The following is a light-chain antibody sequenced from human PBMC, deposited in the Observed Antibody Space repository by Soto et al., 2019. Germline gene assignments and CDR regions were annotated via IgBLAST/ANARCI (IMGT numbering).Light chain of an antibody. CDR1: QSISSW. CDR3: QHYYSYPLT. J-gene: IGKJ4*01. V-gene: IGKV1-5*03. Sequence: DIQMTQSPSTLSASVGDRVTITCRASQSISSWLAWYQQKPGKAPKLLIYKASSLESGVPSRFSGSGSGTEFTLTISSLQPDDFATYACQHYYSYPLTVGGGTKVEIK. CDR2: KAS.